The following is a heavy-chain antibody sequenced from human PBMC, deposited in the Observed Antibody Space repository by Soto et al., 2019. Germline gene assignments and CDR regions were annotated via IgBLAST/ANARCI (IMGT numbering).Heavy chain of an antibody. CDR1: GFTFSNYW. V-gene: IGHV3-7*03. D-gene: IGHD6-19*01. CDR2: IKEDGSEK. CDR3: VRFSILVSGRGRGAFFDS. Sequence: ESGGGLVQPGGSLRLSCAASGFTFSNYWMSWVRQVPGKGLAWVSNIKEDGSEKYYVDSVKGRFTISRDNAKNSVHLQMNSLRDEDTAVYYCVRFSILVSGRGRGAFFDSWGQGTPVTVSS. J-gene: IGHJ4*02.